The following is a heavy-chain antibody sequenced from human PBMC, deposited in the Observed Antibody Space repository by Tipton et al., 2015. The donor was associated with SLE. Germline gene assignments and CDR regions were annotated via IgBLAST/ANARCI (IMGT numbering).Heavy chain of an antibody. V-gene: IGHV3-21*03. CDR2: ISSSSSYI. CDR1: GFTFSSYS. D-gene: IGHD6-13*01. CDR3: ARAYSSSWYAFDY. Sequence: SLRLSCAASGFTFSSYSMNWVRHAPGKGLEWVSSISSSSSYIYYADSVKGRFTISRDNAKNSLYLQMNSLRAEDTAVYYCARAYSSSWYAFDYWGQGTLVTVSS. J-gene: IGHJ4*02.